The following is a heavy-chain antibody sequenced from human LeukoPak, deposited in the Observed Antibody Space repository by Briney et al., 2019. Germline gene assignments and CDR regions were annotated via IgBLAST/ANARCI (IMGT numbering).Heavy chain of an antibody. CDR2: IYYTGST. D-gene: IGHD1-1*01. CDR1: GGSISSGDNY. V-gene: IGHV4-30-4*01. CDR3: ARDGPTGLYYFDY. J-gene: IGHJ4*02. Sequence: SETLSLTCTVSGGSISSGDNYWSWIRQPPGKGLEWIGYIYYTGSTYYTPSLKSRVTISVDTSKNQFSLRPSSVTAADTAVYYCARDGPTGLYYFDYWGQGTLVTVSS.